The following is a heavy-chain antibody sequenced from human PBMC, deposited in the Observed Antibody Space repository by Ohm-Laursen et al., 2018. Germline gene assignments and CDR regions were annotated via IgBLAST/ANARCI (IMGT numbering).Heavy chain of an antibody. CDR2: ITDSGGST. CDR1: GFTFSNYA. Sequence: SLRLSCTASGFTFSNYAMYWVRQAPGKGLEWVSAITDSGGSTFYADSVKGRFTISRDNAKNSLYLQMNSLRAEDTAVYYCARDVLGGQGTLVTVSS. V-gene: IGHV3-23*01. CDR3: ARDVL. J-gene: IGHJ4*02.